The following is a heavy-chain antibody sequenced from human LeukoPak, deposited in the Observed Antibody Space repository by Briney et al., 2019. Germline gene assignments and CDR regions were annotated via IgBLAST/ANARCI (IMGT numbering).Heavy chain of an antibody. Sequence: ASVKVSCKAAGYTFTSYDINWVRQATGQGLEWMGWMNPNSGNTGYAQKFQGRVTMTTNTSISTAYMELSSLRSEDTAVYYCARDYDSSGSDAFDIWGQGTMVTVSS. V-gene: IGHV1-8*01. CDR1: GYTFTSYD. CDR3: ARDYDSSGSDAFDI. D-gene: IGHD3-22*01. J-gene: IGHJ3*02. CDR2: MNPNSGNT.